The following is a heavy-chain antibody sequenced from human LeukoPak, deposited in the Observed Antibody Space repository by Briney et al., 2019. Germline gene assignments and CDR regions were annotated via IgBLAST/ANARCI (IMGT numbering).Heavy chain of an antibody. CDR3: ARSVAASRDY. D-gene: IGHD2-15*01. J-gene: IGHJ4*02. CDR1: GFTFDDYG. Sequence: GGSLRLSCAASGFTFDDYGMSWVRHAPGKGLELVSGINWNGGSTGYADSVKGRFTIARDNAKNSLYLQMNSLRAEDTALYYCARSVAASRDYWGQGTLVTVSS. CDR2: INWNGGST. V-gene: IGHV3-20*04.